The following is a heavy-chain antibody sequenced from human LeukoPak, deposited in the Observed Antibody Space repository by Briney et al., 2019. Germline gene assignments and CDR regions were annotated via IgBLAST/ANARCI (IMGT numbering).Heavy chain of an antibody. D-gene: IGHD3/OR15-3a*01. CDR3: VCDFKGGEGLWSFDL. CDR1: GFTFSSCW. J-gene: IGHJ2*01. CDR2: IKQDGSEK. Sequence: PGGSLRLSCGASGFTFSSCWMGWVRQAPGKGLEWVANIKQDGSEKYYVDSVKGRFTISRDNAKNTLYLQMNSLRAEDTSVYYCVCDFKGGEGLWSFDLWGRGILVTVFS. V-gene: IGHV3-7*01.